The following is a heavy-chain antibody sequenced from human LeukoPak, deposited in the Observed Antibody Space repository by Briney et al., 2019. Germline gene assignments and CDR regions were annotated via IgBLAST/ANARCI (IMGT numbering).Heavy chain of an antibody. J-gene: IGHJ4*02. D-gene: IGHD3-22*01. CDR1: GFSLSTSLEA. Sequence: SGPTLVNPTQTLTLTCTFSGFSLSTSLEAVGWIRQPPGKALDWLALIYWNDEKHYIPSLETRLTITKDTSKKQVVLTTTNMDPVDTAPYSCAHRRDGYFDYWGQGILVTVSS. V-gene: IGHV2-5*01. CDR2: IYWNDEK. CDR3: AHRRDGYFDY.